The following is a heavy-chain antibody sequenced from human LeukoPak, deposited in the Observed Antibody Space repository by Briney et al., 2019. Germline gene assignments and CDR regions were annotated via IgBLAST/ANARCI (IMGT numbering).Heavy chain of an antibody. J-gene: IGHJ6*03. Sequence: GSLRLSCAASGFTFSSYSMNWVRQAPGKGLEWLSYISRSSTTIYYADSVRGRFTISRDNAKNSLYLQMNSLRAEDTALYYCASTEGGWSTFYYYMDLWGKGTTVTVSS. V-gene: IGHV3-48*01. CDR1: GFTFSSYS. CDR3: ASTEGGWSTFYYYMDL. CDR2: ISRSSTTI. D-gene: IGHD6-19*01.